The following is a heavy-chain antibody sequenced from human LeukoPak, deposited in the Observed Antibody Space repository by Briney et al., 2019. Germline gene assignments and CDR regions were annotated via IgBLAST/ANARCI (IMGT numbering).Heavy chain of an antibody. V-gene: IGHV3-23*01. CDR3: AKDDTYDSSGYFDY. D-gene: IGHD3-22*01. CDR2: ISGSGGST. CDR1: GFTFSSYA. Sequence: GGSLRLSCAASGFTFSSYAMSWVRQAPGKGLEWVSAISGSGGSTYYADSVKGRFTISRDNSKNTLYLQMSSLRAEDTAVYYCAKDDTYDSSGYFDYWGQGTLVTVSS. J-gene: IGHJ4*02.